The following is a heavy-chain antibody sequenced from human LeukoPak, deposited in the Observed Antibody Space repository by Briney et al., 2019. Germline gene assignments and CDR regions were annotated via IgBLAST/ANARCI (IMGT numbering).Heavy chain of an antibody. CDR2: MNPNSGNT. CDR1: GYTFTSYD. Sequence: ASVKVSCKASGYTFTSYDINWVRQATGQGLEWMGWMNPNSGNTGYARKFQGRVTITRNTSISTAYMELSSLGSEDTAVYYCARCRGLCWARLAIFDYWGQGTLVTVSS. CDR3: ARCRGLCWARLAIFDY. J-gene: IGHJ4*02. D-gene: IGHD2-21*01. V-gene: IGHV1-8*03.